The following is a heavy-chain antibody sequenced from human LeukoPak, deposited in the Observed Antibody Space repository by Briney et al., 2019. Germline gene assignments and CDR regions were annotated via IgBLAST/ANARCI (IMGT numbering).Heavy chain of an antibody. V-gene: IGHV4-30-2*01. CDR3: ARQGDSSGYYYGDAFDI. D-gene: IGHD3-22*01. J-gene: IGHJ3*02. CDR1: GGSISSGGYS. CDR2: IYHSGST. Sequence: PSQTLSLTCAVSGGSISSGGYSWSWLRQPPGKGLEWIGYIYHSGSTYYNPSLKSRVTISVDRSKNQFSLKLSSVTAADTAVYYCARQGDSSGYYYGDAFDIWGQGTMVTVSS.